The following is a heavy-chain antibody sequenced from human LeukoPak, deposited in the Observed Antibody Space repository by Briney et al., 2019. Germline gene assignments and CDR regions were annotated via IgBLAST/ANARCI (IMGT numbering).Heavy chain of an antibody. CDR2: IYYSGST. Sequence: SETLSLTCTVSGGSISSYYWSWIWQPPGKGLEWIGYIYYSGSTNYNPSLKSRVTISVDTSKNQFSLKLSSVTAADTAVYYCARGGLLYSYGPFDYWGQGTLVTVSS. V-gene: IGHV4-59*01. J-gene: IGHJ4*02. D-gene: IGHD5-18*01. CDR1: GGSISSYY. CDR3: ARGGLLYSYGPFDY.